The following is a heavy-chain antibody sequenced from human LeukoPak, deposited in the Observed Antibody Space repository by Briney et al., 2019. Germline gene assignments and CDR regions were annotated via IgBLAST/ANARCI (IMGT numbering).Heavy chain of an antibody. J-gene: IGHJ4*02. V-gene: IGHV4-59*08. CDR1: GGSISSYY. Sequence: SETLSLTCTVSGGSISSYYWSWIRQPPGKGLEWIGYIYYSGSTNYNPSLKSRVTISVDTSKNQFSLKLSSVAAADTAVYYCARLGYDSSGYYLRGFDYWGQGTLVTVSS. D-gene: IGHD3-22*01. CDR2: IYYSGST. CDR3: ARLGYDSSGYYLRGFDY.